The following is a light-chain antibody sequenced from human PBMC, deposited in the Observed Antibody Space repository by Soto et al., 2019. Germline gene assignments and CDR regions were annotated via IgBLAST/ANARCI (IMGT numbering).Light chain of an antibody. Sequence: QSALTQPPSASGSPGQSVTISCTGTSSDVGRYNYVSWYQHHPGKAPKVVIYDVTKRPSGVPDRFSGSKSGNTASLTVSGLQAEDEAEYYCASYAGNNNLVFGGGTKVTVL. V-gene: IGLV2-8*01. J-gene: IGLJ2*01. CDR2: DVT. CDR1: SSDVGRYNY. CDR3: ASYAGNNNLV.